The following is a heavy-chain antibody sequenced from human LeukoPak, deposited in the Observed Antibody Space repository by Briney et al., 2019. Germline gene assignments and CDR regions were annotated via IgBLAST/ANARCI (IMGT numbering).Heavy chain of an antibody. CDR1: GGSISSSSYY. Sequence: SETLSLTCSVSGGSISSSSYYWGWIRQPPGKGLEWIGNIYYSGSTYYNPSLKGRVTISVDTSKNQFSLKLSSVTAADTAVYYCARLLSRLNDAFDIWGQGTMVTVSS. V-gene: IGHV4-39*01. CDR2: IYYSGST. J-gene: IGHJ3*02. CDR3: ARLLSRLNDAFDI. D-gene: IGHD2-2*01.